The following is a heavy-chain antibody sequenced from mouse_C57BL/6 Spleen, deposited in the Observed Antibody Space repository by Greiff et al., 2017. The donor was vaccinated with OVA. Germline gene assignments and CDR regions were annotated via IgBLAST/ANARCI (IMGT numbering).Heavy chain of an antibody. Sequence: EVKLMESEGGLVQPGSSMKLSCTASGFTFSDYYMAWVRQVPEKGLEWVANINYDGSSTYYLDSLKSRFIISRDNAKNILYLQMSSLKSEDTATYYCARDRGTVVATGYFDVWGTGTTVTVSS. CDR1: GFTFSDYY. V-gene: IGHV5-16*01. D-gene: IGHD1-1*01. CDR3: ARDRGTVVATGYFDV. J-gene: IGHJ1*03. CDR2: INYDGSST.